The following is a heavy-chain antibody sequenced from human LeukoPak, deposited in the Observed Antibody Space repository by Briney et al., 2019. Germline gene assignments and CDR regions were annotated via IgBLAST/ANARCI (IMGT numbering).Heavy chain of an antibody. CDR2: ISSSSSYI. CDR1: GFTFSSYS. J-gene: IGHJ5*02. V-gene: IGHV3-21*01. D-gene: IGHD3-10*01. CDR3: ARDHVVRDENWFDP. Sequence: PGGSLRLSCAASGFTFSSYSMNWVRQAPGKGLEWVSSISSSSSYIYYADSVKGRFTISRDNAKNSLYLQMNSLRAEDTAVYYCARDHVVRDENWFDPWGQGTLVTVSS.